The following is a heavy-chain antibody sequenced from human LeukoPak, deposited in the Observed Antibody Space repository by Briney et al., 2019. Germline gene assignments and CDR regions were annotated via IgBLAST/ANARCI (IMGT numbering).Heavy chain of an antibody. D-gene: IGHD1-26*01. V-gene: IGHV2-70*04. Sequence: SGPALVKPTQTLTLTCTFSGFSLSTRGMRVSWIRQPPGKALEWLARIDWDDDKFYSTSRKTRLTISKDTSKTQVVLTMTNMDPVDTATYYCARLNSGTYLDYWGQGTLVTVSS. CDR1: GFSLSTRGMR. J-gene: IGHJ4*02. CDR2: IDWDDDK. CDR3: ARLNSGTYLDY.